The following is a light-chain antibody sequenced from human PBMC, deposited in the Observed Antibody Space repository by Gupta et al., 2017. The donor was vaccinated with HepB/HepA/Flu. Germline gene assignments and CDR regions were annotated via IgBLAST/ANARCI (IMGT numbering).Light chain of an antibody. J-gene: IGKJ1*01. CDR1: QNIRSW. V-gene: IGKV1-5*03. Sequence: DIQMTQSPSTLSASVGGRVTITCRASQNIRSWLAWYQQKPGKAPKSLIYEASSLESGVPSRFSGSGSGTDFTLTISSLQPDDLAIYYCQQYHSSPWTFGQGTKVEIK. CDR3: QQYHSSPWT. CDR2: EAS.